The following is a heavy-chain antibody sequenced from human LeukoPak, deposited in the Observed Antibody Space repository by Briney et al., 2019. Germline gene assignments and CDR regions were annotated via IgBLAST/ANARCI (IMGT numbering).Heavy chain of an antibody. CDR3: ARDFFDYGDYAGLGY. V-gene: IGHV3-21*01. Sequence: GGSLRLSCAASGFTFSSYSMNWVRQAPGKGLEWVSSISTNSSYKYYADSVKGRFAISRDNAKNSLYLQMNSLRAEDTAVYYCARDFFDYGDYAGLGYWGQGTLVTVSS. CDR1: GFTFSSYS. J-gene: IGHJ4*02. D-gene: IGHD4-17*01. CDR2: ISTNSSYK.